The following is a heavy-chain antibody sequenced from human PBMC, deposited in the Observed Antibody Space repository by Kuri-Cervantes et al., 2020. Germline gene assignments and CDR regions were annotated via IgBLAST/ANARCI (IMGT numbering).Heavy chain of an antibody. CDR2: MNPNSGHT. V-gene: IGHV1-8*02. J-gene: IGHJ4*02. Sequence: ASVKVSCKASGYTFTIYDINWVRQATGQGLEWMGWMNPNSGHTGYAQKFQGRLTMTRDTSISTAYMELSSLRSEDTAVYYCARGSFDYGDNPFDYWGQGTLVTVSS. CDR1: GYTFTIYD. D-gene: IGHD4-17*01. CDR3: ARGSFDYGDNPFDY.